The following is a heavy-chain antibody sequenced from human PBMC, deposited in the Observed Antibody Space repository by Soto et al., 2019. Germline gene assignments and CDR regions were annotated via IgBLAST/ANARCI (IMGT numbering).Heavy chain of an antibody. Sequence: PGGSLRLSCAASGFTFSSYEMNWVRQAPGKGLEWVSYISSSGSTIYYADSVKGRFTISRDSAKNSLYLQMNSLRAEDTAVYYCARLSFPGGYRYYYYGMDVWGQGTTVTVSS. CDR1: GFTFSSYE. D-gene: IGHD3-22*01. CDR3: ARLSFPGGYRYYYYGMDV. J-gene: IGHJ6*02. CDR2: ISSSGSTI. V-gene: IGHV3-48*03.